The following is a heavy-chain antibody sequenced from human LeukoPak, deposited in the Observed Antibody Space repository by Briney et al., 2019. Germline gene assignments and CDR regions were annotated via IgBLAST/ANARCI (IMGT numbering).Heavy chain of an antibody. CDR3: ARDRYCTSTTCGGFFDY. CDR1: GFIVNTYY. Sequence: QPGGSLRLSCAASGFIVNTYYMRWVRQAPGKGLEWVSVIYSDGSTYYADSVKGRLNIFRDDSKNTLYLQVNSLRVEDTAVYYCARDRYCTSTTCGGFFDYWGQGTLVTVSS. D-gene: IGHD2-2*01. J-gene: IGHJ4*02. V-gene: IGHV3-66*02. CDR2: IYSDGST.